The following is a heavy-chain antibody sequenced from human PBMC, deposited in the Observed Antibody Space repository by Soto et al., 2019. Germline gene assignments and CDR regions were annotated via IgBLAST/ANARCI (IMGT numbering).Heavy chain of an antibody. CDR3: ARDRDDYGSGNYYNRIDF. CDR1: GGIFSTYA. D-gene: IGHD3-10*01. CDR2: IIPIFGTP. Sequence: QVQLVQSGAEVKKPGSSVKVSCKASGGIFSTYAISWLRQAPGQGLEWMGGIIPIFGTPNYAQRFQGRGTITADESTSTAYMVLSRLRSEDTAVYYCARDRDDYGSGNYYNRIDFWGQGTLVTVSS. J-gene: IGHJ4*02. V-gene: IGHV1-69*01.